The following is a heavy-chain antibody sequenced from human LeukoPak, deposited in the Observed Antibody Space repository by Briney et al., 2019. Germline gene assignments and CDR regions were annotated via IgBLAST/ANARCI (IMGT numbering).Heavy chain of an antibody. Sequence: SETLSLTCAVYGGSFSGYYWSWIRHPPGKGLEWIGEINHSGSTNYNPSLKSRVTISVDTSKNQFSLKLSSVTAADTAVYYCARGFASWFDPWGQGTLVTVSS. CDR2: INHSGST. V-gene: IGHV4-34*01. J-gene: IGHJ5*02. CDR3: ARGFASWFDP. CDR1: GGSFSGYY.